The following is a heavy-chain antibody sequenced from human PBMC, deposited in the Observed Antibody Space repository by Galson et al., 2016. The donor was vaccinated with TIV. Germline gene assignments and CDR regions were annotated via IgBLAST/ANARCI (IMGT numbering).Heavy chain of an antibody. CDR3: ARDSSGYFSLDC. CDR1: GFTFGSYG. V-gene: IGHV3-30*03. J-gene: IGHJ4*02. CDR2: ISYDRSNK. Sequence: SLRLSCAASGFTFGSYGMHWVRQAPGKGLDWVALISYDRSNKDYADSVKGRFTISRDNSKNTLYLQMNSLRAEDTAVYYCARDSSGYFSLDCWGQGTLETASP. D-gene: IGHD3-22*01.